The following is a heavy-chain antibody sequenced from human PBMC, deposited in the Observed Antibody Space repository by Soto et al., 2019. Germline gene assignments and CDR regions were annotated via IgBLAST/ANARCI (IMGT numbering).Heavy chain of an antibody. Sequence: QITLKESGPTLVKPTQTLTLTCTFSGFSLTTSGAGVGWDRQPPGKALEWHALIYWDDDKRYSPSLKSSVTMAKDPAKNPLVLTMTNMDPVYTATYDCAHDNAYGSWSVVGNWGQGTLVTVSS. CDR1: GFSLTTSGAG. CDR2: IYWDDDK. CDR3: AHDNAYGSWSVVGN. D-gene: IGHD3-10*01. V-gene: IGHV2-5*02. J-gene: IGHJ4*02.